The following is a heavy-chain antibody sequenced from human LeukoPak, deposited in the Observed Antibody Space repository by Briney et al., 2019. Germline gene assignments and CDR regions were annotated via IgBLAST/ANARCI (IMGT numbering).Heavy chain of an antibody. Sequence: GGSLRLSCAASGFTFSSYWMHWVRQAPGKGLVWVSHINTDESITNYADSVEGRFTISRDNAKNTLYLQMNSLRAEDTAVYYCAAIGGGNWGQGTLVTVSS. CDR1: GFTFSSYW. V-gene: IGHV3-74*01. CDR3: AAIGGGN. D-gene: IGHD2-2*02. CDR2: INTDESIT. J-gene: IGHJ4*02.